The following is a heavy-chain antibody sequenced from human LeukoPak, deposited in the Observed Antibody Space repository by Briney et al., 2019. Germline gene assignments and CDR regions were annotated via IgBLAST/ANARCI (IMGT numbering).Heavy chain of an antibody. J-gene: IGHJ4*02. CDR2: IYYSGST. D-gene: IGHD3-22*01. CDR3: ARVVTYYYDSSGYY. CDR1: GGSISSSSYY. Sequence: SETLSLTCTVSGGSISSSSYYWGWIRQPPGKGLEWIGSIYYSGSTYYNPSLKSRIPISVDTSKNQFSLKLSSVTAADTAVYYCARVVTYYYDSSGYYWGQGTLVTVSS. V-gene: IGHV4-39*07.